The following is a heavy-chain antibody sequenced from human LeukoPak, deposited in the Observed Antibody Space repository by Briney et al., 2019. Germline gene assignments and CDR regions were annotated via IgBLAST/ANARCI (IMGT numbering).Heavy chain of an antibody. V-gene: IGHV3-33*01. CDR3: AREGVDTAMVEYYFDY. D-gene: IGHD5-18*01. CDR1: GFTFSSYG. CDR2: IWYDGSNK. J-gene: IGHJ4*02. Sequence: GGSLRLSCAASGFTFSSYGMHRVRQAPGKGLEWVAVIWYDGSNKYYADSVKGRFTISRDNSKNTLYLQMNSLRAEDTAVYYCAREGVDTAMVEYYFDYWGQGTLVTVSS.